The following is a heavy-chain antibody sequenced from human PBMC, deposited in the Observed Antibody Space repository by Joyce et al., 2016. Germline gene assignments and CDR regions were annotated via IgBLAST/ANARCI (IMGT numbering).Heavy chain of an antibody. D-gene: IGHD1-7*01. V-gene: IGHV3-48*02. J-gene: IGHJ4*02. CDR2: ITSTCSTR. Sequence: EVQLVESGGGLVQPGGSLRLSCSASGFSFNYYIRNLVRQAAGEGLELISYITSTCSTRFYADSVKDRFTISRDNAKSSLYLQMNSLRDEDTAVYYCTRRNEGNFFLDYWGQGTLVTVSS. CDR3: TRRNEGNFFLDY. CDR1: GFSFNYYI.